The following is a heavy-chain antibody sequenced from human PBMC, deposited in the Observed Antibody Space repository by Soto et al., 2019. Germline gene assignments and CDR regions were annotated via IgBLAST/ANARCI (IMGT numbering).Heavy chain of an antibody. CDR3: ARVVRLCSGPSCRGRNWFDP. D-gene: IGHD2-15*01. J-gene: IGHJ5*02. CDR1: GGSISSGDYY. V-gene: IGHV4-30-4*01. CDR2: MFYVGAT. Sequence: QVQLQESGPGLVEPSQTLSLTCSVSGGSISSGDYYWSWIRQPPGKGLEWIGYMFYVGATYYNPSLKSRVTISVDTSKNQFSLKLSSVTAAETAVYHCARVVRLCSGPSCRGRNWFDPWGQGTLVPVPS.